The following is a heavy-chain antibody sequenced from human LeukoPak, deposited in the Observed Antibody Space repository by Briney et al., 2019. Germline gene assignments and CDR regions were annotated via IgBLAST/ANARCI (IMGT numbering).Heavy chain of an antibody. CDR2: ISSSCSTI. J-gene: IGHJ6*02. CDR1: GFTFSSYE. V-gene: IGHV3-48*03. CDR3: AKAPGYCSSTNPCYYYYGMDV. Sequence: PGGSVRLSCAASGFTFSSYEMNWVRQAPGKGLEWVSYISSSCSTIYYADSVKGRLTISRDNSKNTLYLQMNSLRAEDTAVYYCAKAPGYCSSTNPCYYYYGMDVWGQGTTVTVSS. D-gene: IGHD2-2*01.